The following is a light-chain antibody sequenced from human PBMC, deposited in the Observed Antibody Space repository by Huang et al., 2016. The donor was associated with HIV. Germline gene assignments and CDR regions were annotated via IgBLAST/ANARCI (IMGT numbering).Light chain of an antibody. Sequence: DIVMTQSPDSLAVSLGERATINCKSSQSVLYSSNNKNYLAWYQQKPGQPPKLLIYWASTRESGVPDRCSGSGSGTDFTLTISSLQAEDVAVYYCQQYYSTPPTFGQGTKLKI. V-gene: IGKV4-1*01. CDR3: QQYYSTPPT. CDR2: WAS. CDR1: QSVLYSSNNKNY. J-gene: IGKJ2*01.